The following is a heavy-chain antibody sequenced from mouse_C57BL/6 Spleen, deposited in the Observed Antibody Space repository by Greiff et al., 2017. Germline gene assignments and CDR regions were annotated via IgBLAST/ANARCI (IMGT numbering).Heavy chain of an antibody. CDR1: GYTFTDYN. J-gene: IGHJ4*01. Sequence: EVQLQQSGPELVKPGASVKMSCKASGYTFTDYNMHWVKQSHGKSLEWIGYINPNNGGTSYNQKFKGKATLTVNKSSSTAYMELRSLTSEDSAVXYCARSEYYYGSRSSYAMDYWGQGTSVTVSS. D-gene: IGHD1-1*01. V-gene: IGHV1-22*01. CDR2: INPNNGGT. CDR3: ARSEYYYGSRSSYAMDY.